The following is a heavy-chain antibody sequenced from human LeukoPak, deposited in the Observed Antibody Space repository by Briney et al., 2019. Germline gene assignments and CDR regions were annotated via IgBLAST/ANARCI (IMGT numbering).Heavy chain of an antibody. CDR1: GYTFTSYY. V-gene: IGHV1-46*04. Sequence: ASVKVSCKXSGYTFTSYYMHWVRPAPGQGLAWMGIINPSGGSTSYAQKLQGRVTMTRDTSTSTVYMELSSLRSEDTAVYYCARDVAVAGYNWSQGTLVTVSS. J-gene: IGHJ4*02. CDR2: INPSGGST. CDR3: ARDVAVAGYN. D-gene: IGHD6-19*01.